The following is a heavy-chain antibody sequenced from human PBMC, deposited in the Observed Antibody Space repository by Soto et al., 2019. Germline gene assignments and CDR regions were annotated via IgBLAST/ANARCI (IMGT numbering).Heavy chain of an antibody. J-gene: IGHJ4*02. D-gene: IGHD4-17*01. CDR2: ISAYNGNT. Sequence: QVQLVQSGAEVKKPGASVKVSCKASGYTFTSYGINWVRQAPGQGLEWMGWISAYNGNTNDAQKLQGSVTMPTETSTRTAYMELRSLRSDDTDVYYCAIGTTVETGTYWGQGTLVTVSS. CDR3: AIGTTVETGTY. CDR1: GYTFTSYG. V-gene: IGHV1-18*01.